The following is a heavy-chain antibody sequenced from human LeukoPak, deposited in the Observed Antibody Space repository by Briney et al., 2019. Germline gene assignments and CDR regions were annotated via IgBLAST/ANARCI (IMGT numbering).Heavy chain of an antibody. CDR2: INSNGGST. CDR1: GFTFSSYA. Sequence: GGSLRLSCVASGFTFSSYAMHWVRQTPGKGLEYVSGINSNGGSTHYANSVKGRFTISRDNSKHTLYLQMGSLRTEDMAVYYCARGPSGYHNTGGQGTLVTVSS. CDR3: ARGPSGYHNT. V-gene: IGHV3-64*01. J-gene: IGHJ4*02. D-gene: IGHD5-12*01.